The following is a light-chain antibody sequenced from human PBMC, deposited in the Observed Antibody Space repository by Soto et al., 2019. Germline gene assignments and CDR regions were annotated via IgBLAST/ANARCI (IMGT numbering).Light chain of an antibody. CDR1: QSVSSY. J-gene: IGKJ5*01. Sequence: EIVLTQSPATLSLSPGERATLSCMASQSVSSYLAWYQQKPGQAPRLLIYDASNGATGIPARFSGSGSGTDFTLTISSLEPEDFAVYYCQQRSNWPPITFGQGTRLEN. CDR3: QQRSNWPPIT. V-gene: IGKV3-11*01. CDR2: DAS.